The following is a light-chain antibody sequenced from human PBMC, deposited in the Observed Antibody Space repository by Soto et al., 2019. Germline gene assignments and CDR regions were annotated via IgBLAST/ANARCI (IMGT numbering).Light chain of an antibody. CDR2: GAS. J-gene: IGKJ2*01. CDR1: ESVSSN. CDR3: QQYNSWPPYT. Sequence: EIVMTQSPATLSVSPGERVTVSCRASESVSSNLAWYQQKAGQAPRLLIYGASTRATGIPARFSGSGSGTEFTLTISTLQSEDVAIYYWQQYNSWPPYTFGQGTKLEI. V-gene: IGKV3-15*01.